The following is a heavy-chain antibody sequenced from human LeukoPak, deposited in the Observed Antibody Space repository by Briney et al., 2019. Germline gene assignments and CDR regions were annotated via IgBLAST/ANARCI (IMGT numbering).Heavy chain of an antibody. Sequence: ASVRVSCKVSGSTLSKISIDWVRQAPGKAPEWMGRVGHEDGTTIHAQKFQGRFNMTVDTATDTAYMEMSSLMSQDTAIYYCATGAIVFDYWGQGTLVTVSS. V-gene: IGHV1-24*01. CDR2: VGHEDGTT. CDR3: ATGAIVFDY. J-gene: IGHJ4*02. D-gene: IGHD3-22*01. CDR1: GSTLSKIS.